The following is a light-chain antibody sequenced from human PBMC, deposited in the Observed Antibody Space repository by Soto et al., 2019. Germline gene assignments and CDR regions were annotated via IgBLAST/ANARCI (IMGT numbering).Light chain of an antibody. CDR2: GAS. CDR3: QQYGRSPWP. CDR1: QSVYSSY. Sequence: EIVLTQSPGTLSLSPGERATLSCRASQSVYSSYLAWYQQKPGQTPRLLIYGASSRATGIPDRFSGSGSGSETDFTLTISRLEPDDFAVYYCQQYGRSPWPFRQGTKVEL. J-gene: IGKJ1*01. V-gene: IGKV3-20*01.